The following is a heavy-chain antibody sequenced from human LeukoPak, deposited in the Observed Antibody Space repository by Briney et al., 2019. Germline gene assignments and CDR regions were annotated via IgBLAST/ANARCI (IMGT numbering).Heavy chain of an antibody. CDR3: ATIAPRDLFDS. J-gene: IGHJ4*02. CDR1: GSTLTEFS. V-gene: IGHV1-24*01. Sequence: ASVTVSCKVSGSTLTEFSIHWVRQAPGKGLEWMGGFVPEDDETIYAQSFQGRVTMTEDTSTDTAYMELSSLRSEDTAMYYCATIAPRDLFDSWGQGTLVTVSS. CDR2: FVPEDDET. D-gene: IGHD2-21*01.